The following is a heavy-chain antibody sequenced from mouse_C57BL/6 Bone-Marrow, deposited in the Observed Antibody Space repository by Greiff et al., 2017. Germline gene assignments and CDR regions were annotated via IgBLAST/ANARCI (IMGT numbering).Heavy chain of an antibody. CDR3: ARPYYSNDWYFDV. J-gene: IGHJ1*03. CDR2: IYPGGGST. D-gene: IGHD2-5*01. Sequence: VQLQQSGPELVKPWARVSMSCKVSGYSFTSYWITWVQQTPGQGLEWLGDIYPGGGSTNYNEKFNSKATLTVDTSSSTAYMQLSSLTSEDSAVYYCARPYYSNDWYFDVWGTGTTVTVTS. CDR1: GYSFTSYW. V-gene: IGHV1-55*01.